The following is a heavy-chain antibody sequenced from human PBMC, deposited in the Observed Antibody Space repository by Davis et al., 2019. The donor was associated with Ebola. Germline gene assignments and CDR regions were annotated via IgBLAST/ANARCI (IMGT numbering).Heavy chain of an antibody. Sequence: PGGSLRLSCAASGFTFSNAWMSWVRQAPGKGLEWVGRIKSKTDGGTTDYAAPVKGRFTISRDDSKNTLYLQMNSLKTEDTAVYYCTRSSGWDYYYGMDVWGQGTTVTVSS. CDR3: TRSSGWDYYYGMDV. CDR1: GFTFSNAW. J-gene: IGHJ6*02. D-gene: IGHD6-19*01. CDR2: IKSKTDGGTT. V-gene: IGHV3-15*01.